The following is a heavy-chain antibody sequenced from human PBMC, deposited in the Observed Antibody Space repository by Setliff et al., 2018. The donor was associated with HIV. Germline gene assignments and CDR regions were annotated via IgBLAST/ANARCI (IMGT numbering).Heavy chain of an antibody. Sequence: KPSETLSLTCNVYGGSFSGDSWNWIRQPLGKGLEWIGEINRSGGTKYNPSLKSRVTISVDMSKNHLSLSLTSVTAADTAIYFCARKGWNAYEAFDYWGQGSLVTVSS. J-gene: IGHJ4*02. CDR2: INRSGGT. CDR1: GGSFSGDS. CDR3: ARKGWNAYEAFDY. V-gene: IGHV4-34*01. D-gene: IGHD1-1*01.